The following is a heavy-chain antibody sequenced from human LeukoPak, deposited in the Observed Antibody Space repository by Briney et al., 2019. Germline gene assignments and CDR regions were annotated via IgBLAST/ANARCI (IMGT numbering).Heavy chain of an antibody. CDR2: INPSGGST. V-gene: IGHV1-46*01. D-gene: IGHD6-13*01. J-gene: IGHJ6*04. Sequence: ASVKVSCKASGYTFTSYYMHWVRQAPGQGLEWMGIINPSGGSTSYAQKFQGRVTMTRDTSTSTVYMELGSLRSEDTAVYYCARDTVIAAAGTSPLYYYYGMDVWGKGTTVTVSS. CDR1: GYTFTSYY. CDR3: ARDTVIAAAGTSPLYYYYGMDV.